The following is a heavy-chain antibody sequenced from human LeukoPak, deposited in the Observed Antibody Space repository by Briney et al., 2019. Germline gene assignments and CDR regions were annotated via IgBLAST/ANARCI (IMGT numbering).Heavy chain of an antibody. D-gene: IGHD3-9*01. V-gene: IGHV3-30*18. CDR2: ISYDGSNK. CDR1: GCTFSSYG. Sequence: PGGSLRLSCAASGCTFSSYGMHWVRQAPGKGLEWVAAISYDGSNKFYADSVKGRFTISRDNSKNTLYLRMNSLRAEDTAVYYSAKDPPLYFDWTEGYFQHWGQGTLVTVSS. J-gene: IGHJ1*01. CDR3: AKDPPLYFDWTEGYFQH.